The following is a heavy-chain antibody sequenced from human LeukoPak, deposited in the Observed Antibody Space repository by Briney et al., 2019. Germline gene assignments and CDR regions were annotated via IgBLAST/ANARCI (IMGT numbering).Heavy chain of an antibody. D-gene: IGHD3-10*01. Sequence: GRSLRLSCAASGFTFSSYGMHWVRQASGKGLEWVAVISYDGSNKYYADSVKGRYTISRDNSKNTLYLQMNSLRAEDTAVYYCAKDENYYGSGSYHHHGYWGQGTLVTVSS. CDR2: ISYDGSNK. J-gene: IGHJ4*02. V-gene: IGHV3-30*18. CDR1: GFTFSSYG. CDR3: AKDENYYGSGSYHHHGY.